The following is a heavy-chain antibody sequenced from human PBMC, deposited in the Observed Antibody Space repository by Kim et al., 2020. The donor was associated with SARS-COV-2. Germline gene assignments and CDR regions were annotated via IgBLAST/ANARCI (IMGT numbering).Heavy chain of an antibody. CDR1: GFTFSSYG. J-gene: IGHJ4*02. Sequence: GGSLRLPCAASGFTFSSYGMHWVRQAPGKGLEWVAVISYDGSNKYYADSVKGRFTISRDNSKNTLYLQMNSLRAEDTAVYYCAKDLRSAVAGRFDYWGQGTLVTVSS. D-gene: IGHD6-19*01. V-gene: IGHV3-30*18. CDR2: ISYDGSNK. CDR3: AKDLRSAVAGRFDY.